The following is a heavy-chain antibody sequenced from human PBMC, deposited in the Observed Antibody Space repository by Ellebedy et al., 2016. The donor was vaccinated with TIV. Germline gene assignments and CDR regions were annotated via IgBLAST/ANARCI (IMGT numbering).Heavy chain of an antibody. CDR2: IWYDGNNK. CDR1: GFTFSNYG. Sequence: GESLKISXAASGFTFSNYGMHWVRQAPGKGLEWVAVIWYDGNNKYYADSVKGRFTISRDNSKNTLYLQMNSLRAEDTAVYYCARRGNYLGDAFDIWGQGAMVIVSP. V-gene: IGHV3-33*01. CDR3: ARRGNYLGDAFDI. D-gene: IGHD1-26*01. J-gene: IGHJ3*02.